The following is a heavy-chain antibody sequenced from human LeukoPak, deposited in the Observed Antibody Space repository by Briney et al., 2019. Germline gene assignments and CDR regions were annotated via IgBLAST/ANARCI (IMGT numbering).Heavy chain of an antibody. CDR1: GYTFTSYD. Sequence: ASVKVSCKASGYTFTSYDINWVRQATGQGLEWVGWMNPNSGNTGYAQKFQGRVTMTRNTSISTAYMELSSLRSEDTAVYYCARATAYDFWSGYYQDSDYWGQGTLVTVSS. V-gene: IGHV1-8*01. CDR3: ARATAYDFWSGYYQDSDY. CDR2: MNPNSGNT. J-gene: IGHJ4*02. D-gene: IGHD3-3*01.